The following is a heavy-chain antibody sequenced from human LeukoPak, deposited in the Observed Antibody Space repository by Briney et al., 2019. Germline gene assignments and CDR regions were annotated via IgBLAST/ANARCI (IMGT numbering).Heavy chain of an antibody. V-gene: IGHV3-11*06. J-gene: IGHJ4*02. CDR1: GFTFSDYY. Sequence: PGGSLRLSCAASGFTFSDYYMSWIRQAPGKGLEWVSSISSSSSYIYYADSVKGRFTISRDNAKNSLYLQMNSLRAEDTAVYYCARVMRGSTWEFDYWGQGTLVTVSS. D-gene: IGHD1-26*01. CDR2: ISSSSSYI. CDR3: ARVMRGSTWEFDY.